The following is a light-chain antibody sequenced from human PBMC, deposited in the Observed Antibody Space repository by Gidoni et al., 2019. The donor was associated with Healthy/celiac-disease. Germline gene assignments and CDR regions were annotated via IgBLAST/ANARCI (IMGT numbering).Light chain of an antibody. Sequence: EIVMTQSPATLSVSPGERATLSCRASQSVSSNLAWYQQKPGQAPRLLIYGASTRATGIPARFSGSGSGTEFTLTISSLQSEDFAVYYCQQYKNWPPGSTFGQGTRLEIK. CDR1: QSVSSN. V-gene: IGKV3-15*01. CDR2: GAS. J-gene: IGKJ5*01. CDR3: QQYKNWPPGST.